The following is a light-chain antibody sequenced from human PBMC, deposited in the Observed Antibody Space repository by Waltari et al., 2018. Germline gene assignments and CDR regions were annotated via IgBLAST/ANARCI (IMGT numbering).Light chain of an antibody. Sequence: IQMTQSPSSVSASVGDGVPITCRASQVIEHDLAWYQQKAGKAPNLLIYAASILQSEVPSRFSGSGSGTDFTLTISSLQPDDFATYYCQQYDFFWTFGQGTKVEIK. CDR2: AAS. V-gene: IGKV1-6*01. CDR3: QQYDFFWT. J-gene: IGKJ1*01. CDR1: QVIEHD.